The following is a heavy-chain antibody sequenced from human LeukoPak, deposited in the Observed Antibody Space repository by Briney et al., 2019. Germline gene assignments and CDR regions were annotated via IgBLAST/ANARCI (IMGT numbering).Heavy chain of an antibody. Sequence: SETLSLTCAVSGYSISSGYYWGWIRQPPGKGLEWIGSIYHSGSTYYNPSLKSRVTISVDTSKNQFSLKLSSVTAADTAVYYCAGRMVRGVATFDYWGQGTLVTVSS. CDR3: AGRMVRGVATFDY. CDR2: IYHSGST. J-gene: IGHJ4*02. D-gene: IGHD3-10*01. V-gene: IGHV4-38-2*01. CDR1: GYSISSGYY.